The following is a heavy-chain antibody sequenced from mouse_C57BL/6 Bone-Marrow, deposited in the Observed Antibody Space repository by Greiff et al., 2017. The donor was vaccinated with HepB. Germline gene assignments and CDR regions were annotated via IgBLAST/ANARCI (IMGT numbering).Heavy chain of an antibody. CDR3: ARDVVDLPYWYFDV. CDR1: GYTFTSYG. J-gene: IGHJ1*03. D-gene: IGHD1-1*02. CDR2: IYIGDGYT. V-gene: IGHV1-58*01. Sequence: VQLQQSGAELVRPGSSVKMSCKTSGYTFTSYGINWVKQRPGQGLEWIGYIYIGDGYTEYNEKFKGKATLTSDTSSSTAYMQLSSLTSEDSAIYFGARDVVDLPYWYFDVWGTGTTVTVSS.